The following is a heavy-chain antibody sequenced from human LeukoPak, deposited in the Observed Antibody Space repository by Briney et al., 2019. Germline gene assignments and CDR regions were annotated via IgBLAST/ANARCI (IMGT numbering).Heavy chain of an antibody. CDR3: ARVIIEDWNYLNQYYFDY. Sequence: SVKVSCKASGGTFSSYAISWVRQAPGQGLEWMGGIIPNFGTANYAQKFQGRVTITTDESTSTAYMELSSLRSEDTAVYYCARVIIEDWNYLNQYYFDYWGQGTLVTVSS. J-gene: IGHJ4*02. D-gene: IGHD1-7*01. CDR1: GGTFSSYA. CDR2: IIPNFGTA. V-gene: IGHV1-69*05.